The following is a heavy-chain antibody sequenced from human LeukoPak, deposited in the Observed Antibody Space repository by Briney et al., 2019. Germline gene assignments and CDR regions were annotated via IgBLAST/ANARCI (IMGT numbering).Heavy chain of an antibody. CDR2: ISRTSNSI. J-gene: IGHJ4*02. Sequence: GGSLRLSCVASGFSFKTYTMNWVRQAPGKGLEWVSSISRTSNSIYYTDSVKGRFTVSRDNAQNSLFLQMNSLRVEDTAVYYCAREITIYFDTTGYVENDSRGQGTLVTVSA. D-gene: IGHD3-9*01. CDR1: GFSFKTYT. V-gene: IGHV3-48*04. CDR3: AREITIYFDTTGYVENDS.